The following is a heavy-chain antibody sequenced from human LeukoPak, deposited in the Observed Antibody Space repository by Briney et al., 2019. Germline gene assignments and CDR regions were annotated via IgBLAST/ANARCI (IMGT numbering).Heavy chain of an antibody. J-gene: IGHJ4*02. D-gene: IGHD5-18*01. CDR2: IYHSGST. Sequence: PSQTLSLTCAVSGGSISSGGYSWSWIRQPPGKGLEWIGYIYHSGSTYYNPSLKSRVTISVDRSKSQFSLKLSSVTAADTAVYYCARGVYSYGYDAKYYFDYWGQGTLVTVSS. CDR3: ARGVYSYGYDAKYYFDY. CDR1: GGSISSGGYS. V-gene: IGHV4-30-2*01.